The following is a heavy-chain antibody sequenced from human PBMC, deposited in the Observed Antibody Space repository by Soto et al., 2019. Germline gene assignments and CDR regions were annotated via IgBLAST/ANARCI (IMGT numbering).Heavy chain of an antibody. CDR1: GGSISTYY. CDR2: VYISGST. CDR3: ARGGRDGFVI. V-gene: IGHV4-4*07. Sequence: QVQLQESGPGLVKPSETLSLTCTVSGGSISTYYWNWIRQSAGKGLEWIGRVYISGSTNYHPSLRSRVAISVDTSNNQFSLKVTSVTAADTAVYYCARGGRDGFVIWGQGTMVTVSS. J-gene: IGHJ3*02.